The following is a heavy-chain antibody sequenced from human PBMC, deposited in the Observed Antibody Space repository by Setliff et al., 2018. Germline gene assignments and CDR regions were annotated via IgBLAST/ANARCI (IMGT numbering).Heavy chain of an antibody. D-gene: IGHD1-7*01. J-gene: IGHJ4*02. CDR2: ISRDARKE. CDR3: VAVRWNYPTV. Sequence: GGSLRLSCAASGFTFSTYAMHWVRQAPGKGLEWVAFISRDARKELYADSVKGRFTISRDNAKNTLYLQMNSLRAEDTAVFYCVAVRWNYPTVWGQGTLVTVSS. V-gene: IGHV3-30*04. CDR1: GFTFSTYA.